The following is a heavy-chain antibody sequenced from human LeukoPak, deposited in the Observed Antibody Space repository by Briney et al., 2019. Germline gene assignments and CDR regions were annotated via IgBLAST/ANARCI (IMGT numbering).Heavy chain of an antibody. J-gene: IGHJ3*02. V-gene: IGHV3-7*01. CDR3: AREALRELPTLDAFDI. CDR1: GFTFSSYW. Sequence: GGSLRLSCAASGFTFSSYWMSWVRQAPGKGLEWVANIKQDGSEKYYVDSVKGRFTISRDNAKNSLYLQMNSLRAEDTAVYYCAREALRELPTLDAFDIWGQGTMVTVSS. CDR2: IKQDGSEK. D-gene: IGHD1-26*01.